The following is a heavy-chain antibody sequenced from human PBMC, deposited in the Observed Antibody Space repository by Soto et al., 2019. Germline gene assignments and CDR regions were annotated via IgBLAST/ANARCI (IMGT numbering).Heavy chain of an antibody. D-gene: IGHD6-13*01. J-gene: IGHJ4*02. CDR3: VRDSGAKLSSS. CDR1: GGTFSSYR. V-gene: IGHV1-69*01. Sequence: QVQLVQSGAEVKKPGSSVKVSCKASGGTFSSYRINWVRQAPGQGLEWVGGIVPIYRTADYAQKFQGRVTITADESARTSYMELRGLKSHDTAVYYCVRDSGAKLSSSWGQGTLVTVSS. CDR2: IVPIYRTA.